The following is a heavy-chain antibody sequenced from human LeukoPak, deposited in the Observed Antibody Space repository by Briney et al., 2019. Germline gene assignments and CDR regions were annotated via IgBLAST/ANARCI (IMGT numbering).Heavy chain of an antibody. V-gene: IGHV4-39*01. J-gene: IGHJ5*02. Sequence: SETLSLTCTVSGGSIRSSYYYWGWIRQPPGKGLEWIGSIYYSGSTYYNPSLKSRVTISVDTSKNQFSLKLSSVTAADTAVYYCARGHSSSSFDPWGQGTLVTVSS. D-gene: IGHD6-13*01. CDR1: GGSIRSSYYY. CDR2: IYYSGST. CDR3: ARGHSSSSFDP.